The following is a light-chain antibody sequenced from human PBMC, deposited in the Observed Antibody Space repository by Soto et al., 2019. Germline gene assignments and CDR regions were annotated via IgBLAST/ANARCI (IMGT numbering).Light chain of an antibody. J-gene: IGKJ1*01. CDR2: EVF. Sequence: DIVMTQTPLSLSVTPGQPASISCKASQSLLHDDGETYLYWYLQKPGQSPQRLISEVFRRFSGVPDKFSGSGSGTDFTLKISRVEAEDVGIYYRQQYNNWPPQTFGQGTKVDIK. CDR1: QSLLHDDGETY. CDR3: QQYNNWPPQT. V-gene: IGKV2-29*01.